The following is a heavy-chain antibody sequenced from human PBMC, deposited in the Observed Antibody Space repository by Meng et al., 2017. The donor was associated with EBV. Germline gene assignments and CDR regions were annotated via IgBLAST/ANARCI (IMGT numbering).Heavy chain of an antibody. CDR1: GGSVNNESYY. Sequence: QVQLQESGPGLVTPSETLSRTRPLSGGSVNNESYYWGWIRQPPGKGLEYIGYIYYTGSTNYNSSLKSRVTISLDKSKNQFSLKLTSLTAADTAIYYCARGDYTNYPRWFDPWGQGTLVTVSS. D-gene: IGHD4-11*01. J-gene: IGHJ5*02. V-gene: IGHV4-61*01. CDR3: ARGDYTNYPRWFDP. CDR2: IYYTGST.